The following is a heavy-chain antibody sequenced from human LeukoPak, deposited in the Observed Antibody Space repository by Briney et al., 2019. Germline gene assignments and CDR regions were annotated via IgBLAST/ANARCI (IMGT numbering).Heavy chain of an antibody. CDR1: GGSISSSSYY. V-gene: IGHV4-39*01. Sequence: SESLSLTCTVSGGSISSSSYYSGWIRQPPGEGLEWIGSIYYSGSTYYNPSLKSRVTISVDTSKNQFSLKLSSVTAADTAVYYCARSLQWLVQIYFDYWGQGTLVTVSS. D-gene: IGHD6-19*01. CDR3: ARSLQWLVQIYFDY. J-gene: IGHJ4*02. CDR2: IYYSGST.